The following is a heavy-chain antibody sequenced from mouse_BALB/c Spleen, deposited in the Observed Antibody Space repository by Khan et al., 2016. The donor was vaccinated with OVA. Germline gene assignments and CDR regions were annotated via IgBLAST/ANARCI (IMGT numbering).Heavy chain of an antibody. V-gene: IGHV14-1*02. CDR2: IDPENDNT. CDR3: ARSGYSAWFAY. Sequence: VRLQQSGAELVRPGALVKLSCKASGFNIKDYYIHWVKQRPEQGLEWIGWIDPENDNTIYDPKFQAKAIITADPSSNTAYLQLRSLASEDNAVYYCARSGYSAWFAYWGQGTLVTVSA. J-gene: IGHJ3*01. CDR1: GFNIKDYY.